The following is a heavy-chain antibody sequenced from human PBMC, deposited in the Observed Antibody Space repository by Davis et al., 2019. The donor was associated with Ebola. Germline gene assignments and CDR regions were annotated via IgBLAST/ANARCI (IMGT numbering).Heavy chain of an antibody. CDR2: MNPTSGNT. Sequence: ASVKVSCKASGYSFNSYNINWVRQAAGQGLEWMGWMNPTSGNTGYAQKFQGRVTMTRNTSISTAYMELSSLRSEDTAVYYCAREVYYYYYGMDVWGQGTTVTVSS. CDR3: AREVYYYYYGMDV. J-gene: IGHJ6*02. CDR1: GYSFNSYN. V-gene: IGHV1-8*01.